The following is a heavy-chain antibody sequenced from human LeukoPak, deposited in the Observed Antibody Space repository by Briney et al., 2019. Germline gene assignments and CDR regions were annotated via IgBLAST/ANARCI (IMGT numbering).Heavy chain of an antibody. CDR2: INHSGST. Sequence: SETLSLTCAVYGGSFSGYYWSWIRQPPGKGLEWIGEINHSGSTNYNPSLKSRVTISVDTSKNQFSLKLSSVTAADTAVYYCASIRSFLGVVKRFDPWGQGTLVTVSS. J-gene: IGHJ5*02. CDR1: GGSFSGYY. CDR3: ASIRSFLGVVKRFDP. V-gene: IGHV4-34*01. D-gene: IGHD3-3*01.